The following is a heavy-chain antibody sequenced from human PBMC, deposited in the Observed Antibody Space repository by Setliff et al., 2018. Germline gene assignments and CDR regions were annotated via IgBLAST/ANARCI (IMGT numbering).Heavy chain of an antibody. J-gene: IGHJ4*02. CDR2: INPNSGGT. CDR3: ARVGSLAPLYYGNY. V-gene: IGHV1-2*06. Sequence: ASVKVSCKASGYTFTGYSMHWVRQAPGQGLEWMGRINPNSGGTNYAQKFQGRVTMTRDTSISTAYMELNRLRSDDTAVYYCARVGSLAPLYYGNYWGQGTLVTVSS. CDR1: GYTFTGYS. D-gene: IGHD3-10*01.